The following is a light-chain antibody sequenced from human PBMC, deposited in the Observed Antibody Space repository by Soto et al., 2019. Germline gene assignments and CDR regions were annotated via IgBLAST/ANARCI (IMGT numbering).Light chain of an antibody. CDR2: DNN. CDR1: SSNIGNNY. J-gene: IGLJ2*01. V-gene: IGLV1-51*01. Sequence: QSVLTQPPSVSEAQGQKVTSSCSGSSSNIGNNYVSWYQQLPGTAPKLLIYDNNKRPSGIPDRFSGSKSGTSATLGITGLQTGDEADYYCGTWDSSLSAGVFGGGTKLTVL. CDR3: GTWDSSLSAGV.